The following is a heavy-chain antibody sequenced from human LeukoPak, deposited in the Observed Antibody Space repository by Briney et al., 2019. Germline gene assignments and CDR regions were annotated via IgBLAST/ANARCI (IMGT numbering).Heavy chain of an antibody. CDR1: GGSISSSSYY. J-gene: IGHJ4*02. CDR2: IYYSGNT. D-gene: IGHD3-10*01. V-gene: IGHV4-39*07. CDR3: ARRGAVRGVRD. Sequence: SETLSLTCTVSGGSISSSSYYWGWIRQPPGKGLEWIGSIYYSGNTYYNPSLKSRVTISVDTSKNQFSLKLSSVTAADTAVYYCARRGAVRGVRDWGQGTLVTVSS.